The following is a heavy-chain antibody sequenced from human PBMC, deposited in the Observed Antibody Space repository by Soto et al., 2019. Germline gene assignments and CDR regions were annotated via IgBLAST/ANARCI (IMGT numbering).Heavy chain of an antibody. CDR2: VSYSGKT. V-gene: IGHV4-59*07. J-gene: IGHJ3*01. D-gene: IGHD2-15*01. Sequence: QVQLQESGPGLVKTSDTLSLTCTVSGGSITPYYWSWIRQPPGEGLEWIGHVSYSGKTGYNPSLKSRVSMSIDTSKNEFSLKLTSLTAADAATYYCARQQYTVVTAFDVWGQGTTVAVSS. CDR1: GGSITPYY. CDR3: ARQQYTVVTAFDV.